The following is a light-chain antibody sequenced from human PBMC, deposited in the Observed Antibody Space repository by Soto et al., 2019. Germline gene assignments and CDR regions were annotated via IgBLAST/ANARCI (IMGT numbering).Light chain of an antibody. CDR2: EVS. CDR3: CSYAGSHTYVV. V-gene: IGLV2-18*02. Sequence: QSALTQPPSVSGSPGQSVTISCTGTSSDVGYYNRVSWYQQPPGTAPKLMVFEVSNRPSGVPDRFSGSKSGNTASLTISGLQAEDEADYYCCSYAGSHTYVVFGGGTQLTVL. J-gene: IGLJ2*01. CDR1: SSDVGYYNR.